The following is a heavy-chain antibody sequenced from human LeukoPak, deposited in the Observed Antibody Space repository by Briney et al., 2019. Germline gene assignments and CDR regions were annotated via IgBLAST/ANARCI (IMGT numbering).Heavy chain of an antibody. CDR1: GFTFSSYW. CDR2: IKQDGSEK. J-gene: IGHJ6*02. Sequence: SGGSLRLSCAASGFTFSSYWMSWVRRAPGKGLEWVANIKQDGSEKYYVDSVKGRFTISRDNAKNSLCLQMNSLRAEDTAVYYCARDPVTNYYYYGMDVWGQGTTVTVSS. CDR3: ARDPVTNYYYYGMDV. V-gene: IGHV3-7*01. D-gene: IGHD4-17*01.